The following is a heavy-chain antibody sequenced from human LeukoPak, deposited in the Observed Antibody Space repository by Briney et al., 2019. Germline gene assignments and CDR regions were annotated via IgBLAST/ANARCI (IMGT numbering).Heavy chain of an antibody. V-gene: IGHV3-23*01. CDR2: ISGSGGST. J-gene: IGHJ4*02. CDR3: ANVRYYDILTGPEDY. Sequence: PGGSLRLSCAASGFTFSSYAMSWVRQAPGKGLEWVSAISGSGGSTYYADSVKGRFTISRDNSKNTLYLQMNSLRAEDTAVYYCANVRYYDILTGPEDYWGQGTLVTVSS. D-gene: IGHD3-9*01. CDR1: GFTFSSYA.